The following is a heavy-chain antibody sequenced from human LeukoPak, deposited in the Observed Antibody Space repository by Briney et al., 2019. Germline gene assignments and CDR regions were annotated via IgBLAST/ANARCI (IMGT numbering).Heavy chain of an antibody. V-gene: IGHV4-30-4*01. D-gene: IGHD1-26*01. CDR3: ARDLKRVGATNY. J-gene: IGHJ4*02. CDR1: GGSISSGDYY. CDR2: IYYSGGT. Sequence: SETLSLTCTVSGGSISSGDYYWSWIRQPPGKGLEWIGYIYYSGGTYYNPSLKSRVTISVDTSKNQFSLKLSSVTAADTAVYYCARDLKRVGATNYWGQGTLVTVSS.